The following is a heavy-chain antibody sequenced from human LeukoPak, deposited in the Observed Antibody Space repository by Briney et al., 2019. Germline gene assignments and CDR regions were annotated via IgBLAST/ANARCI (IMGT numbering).Heavy chain of an antibody. D-gene: IGHD3-16*01. V-gene: IGHV3-23*01. CDR1: GFTFSSYA. CDR3: AKYLQPFRGVTIRPLDY. Sequence: PGGSLRLSCAASGFTFSSYAMSWVRQAPGKGLEWVSAISGSGGSTYYAGSVKGRFTISRDNSKNTLYLQMNSLRAEDTAVYYCAKYLQPFRGVTIRPLDYWGQGTLVTVSS. CDR2: ISGSGGST. J-gene: IGHJ4*02.